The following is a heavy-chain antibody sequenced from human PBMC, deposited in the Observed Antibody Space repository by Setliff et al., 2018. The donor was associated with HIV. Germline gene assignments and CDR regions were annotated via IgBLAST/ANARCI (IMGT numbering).Heavy chain of an antibody. Sequence: PGGSLRLSCAASGFTFSDYYMSWIRLAPGKGLEWVSFISSSGSTIFYADSVKGRFTISRDNAKNSLYLQMNSLRAEDTAVYYCARARKGDYYYDSSGYPFDYWGQGTLVTVSS. V-gene: IGHV3-11*04. J-gene: IGHJ4*02. CDR1: GFTFSDYY. CDR2: ISSSGSTI. CDR3: ARARKGDYYYDSSGYPFDY. D-gene: IGHD3-22*01.